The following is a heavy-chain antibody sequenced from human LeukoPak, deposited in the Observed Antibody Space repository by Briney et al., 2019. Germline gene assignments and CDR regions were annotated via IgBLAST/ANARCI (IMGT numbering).Heavy chain of an antibody. CDR1: GFTFSSYG. CDR2: ISYDGSNK. D-gene: IGHD1-26*01. Sequence: GRSLRLSCAASGFTFSSYGMHWVRQALGKGLEWVAVISYDGSNKYYADSVKGRFTISRDNSKNTLYLQMNSLRAEDTAVYYCAKDYYPLLYQDAFDIWGQGTMVTVSS. CDR3: AKDYYPLLYQDAFDI. V-gene: IGHV3-30*18. J-gene: IGHJ3*02.